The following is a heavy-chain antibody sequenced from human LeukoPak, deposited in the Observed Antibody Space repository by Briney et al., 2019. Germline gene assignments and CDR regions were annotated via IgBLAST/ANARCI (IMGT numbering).Heavy chain of an antibody. J-gene: IGHJ6*03. CDR3: ARDLKYSSSFSYYYHYYMDV. Sequence: GGSLRLSCAASGFTFSSYWMSWVRQAPGKGLEWVANIKQDGSEKYYVDSVKGRFTISRDNAKNSLYLQMNSLRAEDTAVYYCARDLKYSSSFSYYYHYYMDVWGKGTTVTVSS. CDR1: GFTFSSYW. CDR2: IKQDGSEK. D-gene: IGHD6-6*01. V-gene: IGHV3-7*01.